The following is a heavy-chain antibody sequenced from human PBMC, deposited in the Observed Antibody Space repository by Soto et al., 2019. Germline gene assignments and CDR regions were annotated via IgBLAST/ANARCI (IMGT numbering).Heavy chain of an antibody. CDR1: GDSISSSDYY. CDR3: ARRTVNIRTFYSGLKTNCFDF. Sequence: QLQLQESGPGLVNPSETLSLTGTVSGDSISSSDYYWGWIRQPPGKGLEWIGSIYYTGTTYYTPSLQSRVAISVDTSKNQFSLKLNSVTAADTAVYYCARRTVNIRTFYSGLKTNCFDFWGQGTLVTVSS. V-gene: IGHV4-39*01. D-gene: IGHD6-19*01. J-gene: IGHJ4*02. CDR2: IYYTGTT.